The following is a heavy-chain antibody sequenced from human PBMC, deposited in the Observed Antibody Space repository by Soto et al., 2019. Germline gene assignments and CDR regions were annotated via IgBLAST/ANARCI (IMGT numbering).Heavy chain of an antibody. CDR2: IYHTGAT. CDR3: ARGAVVSLVRGVICGNWFDP. D-gene: IGHD3-10*01. Sequence: QVQLQESGPGLVRPSQTLSLTCTVSGASIISLDYYWTWIRQPPGKGLEWIGHIYHTGATYYNPSLDSRVGMSVDASNNPFSLKLSSVTAADTAVFYCARGAVVSLVRGVICGNWFDPCDHVNLVTVSS. V-gene: IGHV4-30-4*01. CDR1: GASIISLDYY. J-gene: IGHJ5*02.